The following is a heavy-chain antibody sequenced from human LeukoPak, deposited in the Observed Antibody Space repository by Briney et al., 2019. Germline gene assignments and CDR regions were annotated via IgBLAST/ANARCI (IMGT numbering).Heavy chain of an antibody. CDR3: AKDLSPTTSNGY. CDR2: ISGSGGST. D-gene: IGHD1-26*01. V-gene: IGHV3-23*01. J-gene: IGHJ4*02. CDR1: GFTFSSYA. Sequence: PGGSLRLSCAASGFTFSSYAMSWVRQAPGKGLEWDSAISGSGGSTYYADSVKGRFTISRDNSKNTLYLQMNSLRAEDTAVYYCAKDLSPTTSNGYWGQGTLVTVSS.